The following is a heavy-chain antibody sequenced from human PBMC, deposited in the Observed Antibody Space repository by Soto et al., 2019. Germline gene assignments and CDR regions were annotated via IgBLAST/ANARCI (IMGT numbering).Heavy chain of an antibody. V-gene: IGHV3-7*05. Sequence: EVQVVESGGGLVQPGGSLRLSCGASGFTFRTYWLSWVRQVPGKGLEWVANINQDGSEKNYVDSVKGRFTISRDNAKNSLYLQMSSLRAEDTALYYCARDGSTSWYSYDYHGMDVWGQGTMVTVSS. CDR2: INQDGSEK. D-gene: IGHD5-18*01. CDR3: ARDGSTSWYSYDYHGMDV. J-gene: IGHJ6*02. CDR1: GFTFRTYW.